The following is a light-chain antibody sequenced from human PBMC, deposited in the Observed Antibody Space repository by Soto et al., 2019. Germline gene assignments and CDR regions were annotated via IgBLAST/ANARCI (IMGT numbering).Light chain of an antibody. V-gene: IGLV1-47*02. CDR1: SSNIGSNY. J-gene: IGLJ1*01. Sequence: QSVLTQPPSASGTPGQRVTISCSGSSSNIGSNYVYWYQQLPGTAPKLLIQHNNQRPSGVPDQFSGSKSGTSASLAINGLRSDDEADYYCAAWDDNLNAYVFGSGTKLTVL. CDR2: HNN. CDR3: AAWDDNLNAYV.